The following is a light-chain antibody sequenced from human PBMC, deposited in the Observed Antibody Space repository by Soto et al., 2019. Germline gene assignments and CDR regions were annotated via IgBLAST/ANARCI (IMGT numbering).Light chain of an antibody. CDR1: SSDVGGYNY. Sequence: QSALTQPASVSGSPGQSITISCTGTSSDVGGYNYVSWYQLHPGKAPKLMIYEVSNRPSGVSNRFSGSKSGNTASLTISGLQAEDEADYYCSSYAGSNNFGVFGGGTKLTVL. CDR2: EVS. CDR3: SSYAGSNNFGV. J-gene: IGLJ3*02. V-gene: IGLV2-14*01.